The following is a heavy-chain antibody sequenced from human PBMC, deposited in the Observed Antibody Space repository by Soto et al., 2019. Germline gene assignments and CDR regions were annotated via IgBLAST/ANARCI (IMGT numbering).Heavy chain of an antibody. CDR2: INHSGST. D-gene: IGHD3-3*01. CDR1: GGSFSGYY. Sequence: SETLSLTCAVYGGSFSGYYWSWIRQPPGKGLEWIGEINHSGSTNYNPSLKSRVTVSVDTSKNQFSLKLSSVTAADTAVYYCARGSRITIFGVVIIIFDYWGQGTLVTVSS. J-gene: IGHJ4*02. V-gene: IGHV4-34*01. CDR3: ARGSRITIFGVVIIIFDY.